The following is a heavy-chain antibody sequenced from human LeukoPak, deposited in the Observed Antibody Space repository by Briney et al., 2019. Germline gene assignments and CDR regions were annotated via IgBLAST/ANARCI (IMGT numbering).Heavy chain of an antibody. J-gene: IGHJ4*02. CDR3: AKGPRTVRFGDRHKGMFDY. CDR1: GFTFSTYA. CDR2: ISGSGGTT. V-gene: IGHV3-23*01. Sequence: GGSLRLSCAASGFTFSTYAMNWVRQAPGKGLEWVSAISGSGGTTYYAGSVKDRFTISRDSSKSTLYLQMNSLRAEDTALYYCAKGPRTVRFGDRHKGMFDYWGQGTLVTVSS. D-gene: IGHD3-10*01.